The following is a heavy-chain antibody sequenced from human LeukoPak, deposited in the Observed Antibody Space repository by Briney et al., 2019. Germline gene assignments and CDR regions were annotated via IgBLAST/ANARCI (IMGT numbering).Heavy chain of an antibody. V-gene: IGHV4-38-2*02. CDR1: GYSITSGYY. CDR2: IYHSGDT. J-gene: IGHJ4*02. Sequence: PSETLSLTCIVSGYSITSGYYWGWIRQPPGQGLEWIGIIYHSGDTYYNPSLKSRVNISVDGTKNQFSLKLRSVTAADTAVYYCARDFSALDYWGQGTLVTVSS. D-gene: IGHD6-25*01. CDR3: ARDFSALDY.